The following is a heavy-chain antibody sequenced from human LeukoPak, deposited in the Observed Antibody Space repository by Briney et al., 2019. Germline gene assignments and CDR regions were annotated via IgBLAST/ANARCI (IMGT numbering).Heavy chain of an antibody. V-gene: IGHV3-21*01. CDR1: GFTFSSYS. Sequence: GGSLRLSCAASGFTFSSYSMNWVRQAPGKGLEWVSSISSSSSYIYYAYSVKGLFTISRNNAKNSLYLQMNNLRAEDTFVYYCARSNSQFDFWGQGTLVTVPS. CDR3: ARSNSQFDF. D-gene: IGHD2/OR15-2a*01. J-gene: IGHJ4*02. CDR2: ISSSSSYI.